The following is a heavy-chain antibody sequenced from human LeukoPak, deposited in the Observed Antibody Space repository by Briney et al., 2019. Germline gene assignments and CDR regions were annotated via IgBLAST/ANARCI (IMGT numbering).Heavy chain of an antibody. CDR3: AREVRCSGGSCYHNWFDP. D-gene: IGHD2-15*01. CDR1: GYTFPSYD. V-gene: IGHV1-8*01. CDR2: MNPNSGNT. J-gene: IGHJ5*02. Sequence: ASVKVSCKASGYTFPSYDINWVRQATGQGLEWMGWMNPNSGNTGYAQKFQGRVTMTRNTSISTAYMELSSLRSEDTAVYYCAREVRCSGGSCYHNWFDPWGQGTLVTVSS.